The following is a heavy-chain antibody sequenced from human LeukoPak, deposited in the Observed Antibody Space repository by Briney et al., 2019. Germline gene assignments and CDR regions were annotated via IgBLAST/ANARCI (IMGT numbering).Heavy chain of an antibody. CDR1: GGSISSGGYY. Sequence: PSETLSLTCTVSGGSISSGGYYWSWIRQLRGKGLEWFGYIYNTGSTYYNPSLQSRVTVSVDTSKNQFSLKLSSVTAADTAVYYCARKGNGIYYFDYWGQGTLVTVSS. CDR3: ARKGNGIYYFDY. V-gene: IGHV4-31*03. CDR2: IYNTGST. J-gene: IGHJ4*02. D-gene: IGHD2/OR15-2a*01.